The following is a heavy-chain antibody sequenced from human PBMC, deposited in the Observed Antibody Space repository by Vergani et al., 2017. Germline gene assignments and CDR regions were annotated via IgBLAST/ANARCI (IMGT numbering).Heavy chain of an antibody. J-gene: IGHJ4*02. V-gene: IGHV1-3*01. CDR3: AKDRFDNSGDY. CDR2: INSGNGNT. Sequence: QVQLVQSGAEVKQPGASVKVSCKASGYTFTTYAMHWVRQAPGQRLEWMGWINSGNGNTKYSQKFQGRVSITRDTSASTAYMDLSSLRSEDTAVYYCAKDRFDNSGDYWGQGTLVTVSA. CDR1: GYTFTTYA. D-gene: IGHD7-27*01.